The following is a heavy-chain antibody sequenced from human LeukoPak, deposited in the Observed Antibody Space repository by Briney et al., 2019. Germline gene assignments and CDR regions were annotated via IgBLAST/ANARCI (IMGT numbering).Heavy chain of an antibody. CDR2: ISAYNGNT. J-gene: IGHJ4*02. CDR1: GYTFTSYG. CDR3: ARGKYCTNGVCYYFDY. V-gene: IGHV1-18*01. Sequence: ASVKVSCKASGYTFTSYGISWVRQAPGQGREWMGWISAYNGNTNYAQKLQGRVTMTTDTSTSTAYMELRSLRSDDTAVYYCARGKYCTNGVCYYFDYWGQGTLVTVSS. D-gene: IGHD2-8*01.